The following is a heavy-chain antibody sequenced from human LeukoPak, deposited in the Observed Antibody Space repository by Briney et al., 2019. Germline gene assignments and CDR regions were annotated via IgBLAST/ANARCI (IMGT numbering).Heavy chain of an antibody. CDR2: ISGSGFSI. V-gene: IGHV3-48*01. CDR1: GFMFSTYS. CDR3: ARDTKGGVYNSRSPENDY. Sequence: GGSLRLSCGASGFMFSTYSMTWVRQAPGRGLEWLAYISGSGFSIYYLDSVKGRFTVSRDNAKNSLFLQMNNLRVEDTGVYYCARDTKGGVYNSRSPENDYWGQGTLVTVSS. D-gene: IGHD3-10*01. J-gene: IGHJ4*02.